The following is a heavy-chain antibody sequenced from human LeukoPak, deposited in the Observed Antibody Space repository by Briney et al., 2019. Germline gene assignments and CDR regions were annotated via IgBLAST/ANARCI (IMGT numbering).Heavy chain of an antibody. V-gene: IGHV4-61*02. Sequence: SETLSLTCTVSGGSNSSGSYYWSWIRQPAGKGLEWIGRIYASGSTNYNPSLKSRVTISVDTSKNQFSLKLSSVTAADTAVYYCVRGIYCSSTSCQVSGYMDVWGKGTTVTVSS. CDR3: VRGIYCSSTSCQVSGYMDV. CDR2: IYASGST. CDR1: GGSNSSGSYY. J-gene: IGHJ6*03. D-gene: IGHD2-2*01.